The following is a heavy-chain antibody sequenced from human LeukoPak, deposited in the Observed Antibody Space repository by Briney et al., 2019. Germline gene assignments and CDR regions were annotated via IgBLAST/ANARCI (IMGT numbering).Heavy chain of an antibody. J-gene: IGHJ4*02. D-gene: IGHD3/OR15-3a*01. V-gene: IGHV4-59*01. CDR1: GGSISSYY. CDR3: ARSHSVWTSFDY. Sequence: SATLSLTCTVSGGSISSYYWSWIRQPPGKGLERIGYIYYSGSTNYNPSLKSRVTISVDTSKNQFSLKLSSVTAADTAVYYCARSHSVWTSFDYWGQGTLVTVSS. CDR2: IYYSGST.